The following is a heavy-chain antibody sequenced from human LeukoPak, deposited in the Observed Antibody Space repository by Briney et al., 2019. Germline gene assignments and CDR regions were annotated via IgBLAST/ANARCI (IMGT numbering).Heavy chain of an antibody. D-gene: IGHD1-26*01. V-gene: IGHV4-59*01. Sequence: PSETLSLTCTVSGGSISSYYWSWIRQPPGKGLEWIGYIYYSGSTKYNPSLKSRVTISVDTSKNQFSLKLSSVTAADTAVYYCARTWEALFYFDYWGQGTLVTVSS. CDR2: IYYSGST. CDR3: ARTWEALFYFDY. CDR1: GGSISSYY. J-gene: IGHJ4*02.